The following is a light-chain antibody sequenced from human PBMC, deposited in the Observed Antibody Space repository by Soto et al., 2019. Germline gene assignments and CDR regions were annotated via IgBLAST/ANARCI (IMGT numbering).Light chain of an antibody. CDR3: QQYNNWPWT. V-gene: IGKV3-15*01. CDR1: QSISSI. J-gene: IGKJ1*01. Sequence: EIVMTQSPATLSVSPGERATLSCRATQSISSILAWYQQKPGQAPRLLIYAASTRATGVPARFSGSGSGTEFTLTISSLQSEDFAVYYCQQYNNWPWTFGQGTKVEIK. CDR2: AAS.